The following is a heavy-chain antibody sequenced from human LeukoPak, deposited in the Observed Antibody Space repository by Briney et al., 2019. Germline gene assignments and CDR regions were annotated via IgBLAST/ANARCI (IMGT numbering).Heavy chain of an antibody. Sequence: GGSLRLSCVASGFTFSNYWMLWVRQAPGKGLMWVSLISTDGKSTRYAESVKGRFTISRDNSKNTLYLQMNSLRAEDTAVYYCAKADDFWSGYYSDYWGQGTLVTVSS. V-gene: IGHV3-74*01. CDR3: AKADDFWSGYYSDY. CDR1: GFTFSNYW. J-gene: IGHJ4*02. CDR2: ISTDGKST. D-gene: IGHD3-3*01.